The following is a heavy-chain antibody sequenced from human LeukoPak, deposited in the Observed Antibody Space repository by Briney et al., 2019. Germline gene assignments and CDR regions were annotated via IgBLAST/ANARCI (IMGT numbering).Heavy chain of an antibody. D-gene: IGHD3-10*02. Sequence: PGGSLRLSCAASGFTFYDYGLSWVRQAPGKGLEWVSTINWNGGSTGYADSVKGRFTISRDNAKNSLYLQMNSLRAEDTAVYYCAELGITMIGGVWGKGTTVTISS. CDR3: AELGITMIGGV. CDR1: GFTFYDYG. V-gene: IGHV3-20*04. CDR2: INWNGGST. J-gene: IGHJ6*04.